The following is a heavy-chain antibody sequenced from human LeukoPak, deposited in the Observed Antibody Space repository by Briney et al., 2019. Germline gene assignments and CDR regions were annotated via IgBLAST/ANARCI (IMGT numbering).Heavy chain of an antibody. J-gene: IGHJ4*02. D-gene: IGHD3-10*01. CDR3: AHSRYYGSGSYGSPFFDY. V-gene: IGHV2-5*02. CDR2: IYWDDDK. CDR1: GFSLSTSGVG. Sequence: SGPTLVKPTQTLTLTCTFSGFSLSTSGVGVGWIRQPPGKALEWLALIYWDDDKRYSPSLRSRLTITKDTSKNQVVLTMTNMDPVDTATYYCAHSRYYGSGSYGSPFFDYWGQGTLVTVSS.